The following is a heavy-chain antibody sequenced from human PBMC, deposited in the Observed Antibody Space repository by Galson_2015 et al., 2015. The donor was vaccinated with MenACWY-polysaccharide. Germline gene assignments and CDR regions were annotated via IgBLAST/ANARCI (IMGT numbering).Heavy chain of an antibody. CDR3: ARGRRAYYDISRFGMDV. CDR1: GFIFSDYY. D-gene: IGHD3-22*01. Sequence: SLRLSCAASGFIFSDYYMSWIRQAPGKGLEWVSYISDGGTIMNYAHSVKGRFIISRDNAKNSLFLQMNSLRAEDTAVYYCARGRRAYYDISRFGMDVWGQGTTVTVSS. CDR2: ISDGGTIM. V-gene: IGHV3-11*01. J-gene: IGHJ6*02.